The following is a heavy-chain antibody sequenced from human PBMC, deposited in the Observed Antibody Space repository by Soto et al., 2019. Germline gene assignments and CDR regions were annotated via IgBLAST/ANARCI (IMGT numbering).Heavy chain of an antibody. CDR3: ARGGSRGDIVVVPAVDYYYYYGMDV. Sequence: ASVKVSCKASGYTFTSYYMHWVRQAPGHGLEWMGIINPSGGSTSYAQKFQGRVTMTRDTSTSTVYMELSSLRSEDTAVYYCARGGSRGDIVVVPAVDYYYYYGMDVWGQGTTVTVSS. V-gene: IGHV1-46*01. CDR2: INPSGGST. CDR1: GYTFTSYY. D-gene: IGHD2-2*01. J-gene: IGHJ6*02.